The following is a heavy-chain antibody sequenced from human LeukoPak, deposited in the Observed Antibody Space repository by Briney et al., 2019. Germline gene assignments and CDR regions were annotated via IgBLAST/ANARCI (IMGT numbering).Heavy chain of an antibody. CDR1: GGSISSISYY. CDR2: MYHNGST. J-gene: IGHJ5*02. CDR3: ARHPSGRMWLQQGGWFDP. D-gene: IGHD5-24*01. V-gene: IGHV4-39*01. Sequence: SETLSLTCTVSGGSISSISYYWGWIRQPPGNGLEWIGSMYHNGSTYYNPSLKSRVTISVDTSKNQFSLKLTSETAADTAVYYCARHPSGRMWLQQGGWFDPWGKGTRVTVSS.